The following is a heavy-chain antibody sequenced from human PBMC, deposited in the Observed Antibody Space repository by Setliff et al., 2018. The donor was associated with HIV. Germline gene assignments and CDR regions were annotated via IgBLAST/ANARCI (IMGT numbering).Heavy chain of an antibody. J-gene: IGHJ4*02. V-gene: IGHV4-34*01. CDR3: ARGFPHCTGGSCYGGRFDY. CDR2: INHSGST. CDR1: GGAFSGYY. D-gene: IGHD2-15*01. Sequence: SETLSLTCAVYGGAFSGYYWGWIRQPPGKGLEWIGDINHSGSTNYNPSLKSRVTISVDTSKNQFSLKLSSVTAADTAVYYCARGFPHCTGGSCYGGRFDYWGQGTLVTVSS.